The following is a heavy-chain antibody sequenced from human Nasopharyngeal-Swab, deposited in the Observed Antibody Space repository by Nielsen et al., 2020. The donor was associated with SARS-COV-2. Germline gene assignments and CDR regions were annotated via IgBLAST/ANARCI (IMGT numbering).Heavy chain of an antibody. CDR1: GGSISSYY. CDR2: IYYSGST. CDR3: ARAYSSSWYPGYYYYGMDV. V-gene: IGHV4-59*01. J-gene: IGHJ6*02. Sequence: SATLPLTCTVSGGSISSYYWSWLRQPPGKGLEWIGYIYYSGSTNYNPSLKSRVTISVDTSKNQFSLKLSSVTAADTAVYYCARAYSSSWYPGYYYYGMDVWGQGTTVTVSS. D-gene: IGHD6-13*01.